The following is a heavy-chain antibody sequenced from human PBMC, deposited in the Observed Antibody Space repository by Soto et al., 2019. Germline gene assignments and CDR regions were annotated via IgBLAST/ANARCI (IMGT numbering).Heavy chain of an antibody. D-gene: IGHD3-22*01. V-gene: IGHV5-51*01. CDR2: IYPGDSDT. CDR1: GYSFTSYW. Sequence: PGESLKISCKGSGYSFTSYWIGWVRQMPVKGLEWMGIIYPGDSDTRYSPSFQGQVTISADKSISTVFLQWSSLKASDTAMYYCASNYDSSGYYSAFDIWGQGTMVT. CDR3: ASNYDSSGYYSAFDI. J-gene: IGHJ3*02.